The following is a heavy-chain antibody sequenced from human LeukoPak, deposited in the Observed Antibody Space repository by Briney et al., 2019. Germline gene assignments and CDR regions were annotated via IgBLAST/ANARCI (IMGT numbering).Heavy chain of an antibody. J-gene: IGHJ6*03. Sequence: GGSLRLSCAASGFTFSSYGMSWVRQAPGKGLEWVSAISGSGGSTYYADSVKGRFTISRDNSKNTLYLQMNSLRAEDTAVYYCAKAYYYGSGSLYYYYMDVWGKGTTVTISS. D-gene: IGHD3-10*01. CDR2: ISGSGGST. V-gene: IGHV3-23*01. CDR3: AKAYYYGSGSLYYYYMDV. CDR1: GFTFSSYG.